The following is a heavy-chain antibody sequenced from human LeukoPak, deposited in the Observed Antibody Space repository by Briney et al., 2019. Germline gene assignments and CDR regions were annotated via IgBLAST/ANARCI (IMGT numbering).Heavy chain of an antibody. D-gene: IGHD3-10*01. J-gene: IGHJ4*02. Sequence: GRSLRLSCAASGFTFRSYGMHWVRQAPGKGLEWVANIKHDGSEAHYVDSVKGRFTISRDNAKNSLCLQMNSLNVDDTGVYFCTRDALFGSGRTHLDFWSQGTLVPVSS. CDR3: TRDALFGSGRTHLDF. V-gene: IGHV3-7*01. CDR1: GFTFRSYG. CDR2: IKHDGSEA.